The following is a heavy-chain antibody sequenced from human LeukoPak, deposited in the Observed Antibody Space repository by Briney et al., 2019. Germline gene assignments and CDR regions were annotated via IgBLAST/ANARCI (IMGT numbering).Heavy chain of an antibody. Sequence: SETLSLTCTVSGGSISSSSYYWGWIRQPPGKGLEWIGSIYYSGSTYYNPSLKSRVTISVDTSKNQFSLKLSSVTAADTAVYYCARSVSYYYDSSGYPFDYWGQGTLVTVSS. V-gene: IGHV4-39*07. J-gene: IGHJ4*02. CDR1: GGSISSSSYY. D-gene: IGHD3-22*01. CDR2: IYYSGST. CDR3: ARSVSYYYDSSGYPFDY.